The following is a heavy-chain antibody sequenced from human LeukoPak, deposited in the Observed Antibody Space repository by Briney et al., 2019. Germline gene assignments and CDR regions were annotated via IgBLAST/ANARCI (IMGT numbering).Heavy chain of an antibody. Sequence: SETLSLTCTVSGGSISSSSYYWGWIRQPPGKGLEWIGGIYYSGSTYYNPSLKSRVTISVDTSKNQFSLKLSSVTAADTAVYYCARLSTVTTYWYFDLWGRGTLVTVSS. CDR2: IYYSGST. V-gene: IGHV4-39*01. J-gene: IGHJ2*01. D-gene: IGHD4-17*01. CDR1: GGSISSSSYY. CDR3: ARLSTVTTYWYFDL.